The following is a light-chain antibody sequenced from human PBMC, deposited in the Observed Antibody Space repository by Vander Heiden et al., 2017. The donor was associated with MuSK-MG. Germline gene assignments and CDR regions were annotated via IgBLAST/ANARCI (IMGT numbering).Light chain of an antibody. V-gene: IGKV2-30*02. CDR3: MQGKYLHT. J-gene: IGKJ3*01. CDR2: KVS. CDR1: QSLVHSNGNAY. Sequence: DVVMTQSPLSLPVTLGQPASISCRSSQSLVHSNGNAYLSWFHQRPGQSPRRLIYKVSYRDYGVPDRFSGSGSGTDFTLRSSRGEAEDVGVYYGMQGKYLHTFGHGTTVNIK.